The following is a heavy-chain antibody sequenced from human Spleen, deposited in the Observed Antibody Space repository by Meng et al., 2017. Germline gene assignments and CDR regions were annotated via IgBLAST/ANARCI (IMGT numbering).Heavy chain of an antibody. CDR1: GYTLSDLY. D-gene: IGHD2-21*02. V-gene: IGHV1-24*01. CDR3: ATAILYCGGDCYHAFDF. Sequence: ASVKVSCKVSGYTLSDLYMHWVRQVPGKGLEWMGGFDPEDGETIYAQNFQGRVTMTEDTSTDTAYMELSSLRSEDTAVYYCATAILYCGGDCYHAFDFWGQGTMVTVSS. J-gene: IGHJ3*01. CDR2: FDPEDGET.